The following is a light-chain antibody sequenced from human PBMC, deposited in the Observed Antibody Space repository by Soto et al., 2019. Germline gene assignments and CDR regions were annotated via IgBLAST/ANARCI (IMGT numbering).Light chain of an antibody. CDR3: QSYESNNVV. J-gene: IGLJ3*02. CDR1: SGSIASNY. Sequence: NFMLTQPHSVSESPGKTVIISCTRSSGSIASNYVQWYQQRPGSAPTIVIYEDNQRPSGVPDRFSGSVDSSSNSASLTISGLKTEDEAYYYCQSYESNNVVFGGGTKLTVL. CDR2: EDN. V-gene: IGLV6-57*03.